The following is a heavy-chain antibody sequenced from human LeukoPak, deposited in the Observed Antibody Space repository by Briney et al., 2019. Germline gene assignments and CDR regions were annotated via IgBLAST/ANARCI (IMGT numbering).Heavy chain of an antibody. J-gene: IGHJ5*02. CDR3: ARGEYCSSTSCYVEIDP. CDR2: IYYSGRT. Sequence: PSETLSLTCSVSGASISSTYYYWGWIRQPPGKGLEWIGSIYYSGRTFYNPSLKSRVSISVDTSKNQFSLKLNSVTAADTAVYYCARGEYCSSTSCYVEIDPWGQGTLVTVSS. V-gene: IGHV4-39*07. CDR1: GASISSTYYY. D-gene: IGHD2-2*01.